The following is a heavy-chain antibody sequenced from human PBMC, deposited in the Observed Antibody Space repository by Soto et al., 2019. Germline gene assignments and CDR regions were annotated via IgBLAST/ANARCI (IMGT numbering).Heavy chain of an antibody. V-gene: IGHV3-30*18. D-gene: IGHD6-19*01. CDR3: AKTGSGWYFDY. CDR2: ISYDGSNK. Sequence: GGSLRLSCAASGFTFISYGMHWVRQAPGKGLEWVALISYDGSNKYYTDSVKGRFTISRDNSKNTLYLQMNSLRAEDTAVYYCAKTGSGWYFDYWGQGTLVTVSS. CDR1: GFTFISYG. J-gene: IGHJ4*02.